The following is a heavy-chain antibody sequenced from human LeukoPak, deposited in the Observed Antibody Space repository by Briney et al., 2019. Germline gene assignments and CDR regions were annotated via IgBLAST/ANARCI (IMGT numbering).Heavy chain of an antibody. Sequence: GRSLRLSCAASGFTFSDYYMSWIRQAPGKGLEWVSYISSSGSTIYYADSVKGRFTISRDNAKNSLYLQMNSLRAEDTAVYYCARSRITMVRGVIGKQYYFDYWGQGTLVTVSS. V-gene: IGHV3-11*01. CDR1: GFTFSDYY. CDR2: ISSSGSTI. CDR3: ARSRITMVRGVIGKQYYFDY. J-gene: IGHJ4*02. D-gene: IGHD3-10*01.